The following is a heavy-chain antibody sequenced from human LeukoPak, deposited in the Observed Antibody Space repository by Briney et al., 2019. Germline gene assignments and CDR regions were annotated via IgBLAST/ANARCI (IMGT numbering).Heavy chain of an antibody. CDR1: GFTFSSYA. J-gene: IGHJ4*02. Sequence: RAGGSLRLSCAASGFTFSSYAMSWVRQAPGKGLEWVSAISGSGGSTYYADSVKGRFTISRDNSKNTLYLQMNSLRAEDTAVYYCAKLDGSSGYWVYFDYWGQGTLVTVSS. CDR3: AKLDGSSGYWVYFDY. CDR2: ISGSGGST. D-gene: IGHD3-22*01. V-gene: IGHV3-23*01.